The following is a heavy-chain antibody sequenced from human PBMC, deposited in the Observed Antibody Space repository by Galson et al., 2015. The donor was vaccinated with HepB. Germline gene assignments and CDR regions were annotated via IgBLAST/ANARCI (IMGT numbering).Heavy chain of an antibody. V-gene: IGHV4-39*01. Sequence: ETLSLTCTVSGGSISSSSYYWGWIRQPPGEGLEWIGRIYYSWSTYYNPSLKSRITISVDTSKNQFSLKLSSVTAADTAVYYCARHSVVVAATTVPSEYFQHWGQGTLVTVSS. CDR3: ARHSVVVAATTVPSEYFQH. J-gene: IGHJ1*01. D-gene: IGHD2-15*01. CDR1: GGSISSSSYY. CDR2: IYYSWST.